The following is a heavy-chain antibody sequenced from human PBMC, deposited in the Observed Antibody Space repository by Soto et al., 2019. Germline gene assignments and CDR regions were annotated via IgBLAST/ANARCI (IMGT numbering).Heavy chain of an antibody. Sequence: SETLSLTCAVYGGSFSGYYWSWIRQPPGKGLEWTGEINHSGSTNYNPSLKSRVTISVDTSKNQFSLKLSSVTAADTAVYYCARGSSRITIFGVVINNWFDPWGQGTLVTVSS. V-gene: IGHV4-34*01. D-gene: IGHD3-3*01. CDR1: GGSFSGYY. CDR3: ARGSSRITIFGVVINNWFDP. J-gene: IGHJ5*02. CDR2: INHSGST.